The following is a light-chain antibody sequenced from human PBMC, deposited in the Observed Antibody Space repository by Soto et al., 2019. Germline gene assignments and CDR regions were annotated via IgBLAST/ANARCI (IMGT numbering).Light chain of an antibody. Sequence: QSVLTQPASVSGSPGQSITISCTGTSSDVGRYNFVSWYQQHPDKAPKLMIYEVSNRPSGISYRFSGSKSGNTASLTIFGLQAEDEADYYCCSYAGNSSFVFGTGTKVTVL. CDR3: CSYAGNSSFV. V-gene: IGLV2-23*02. CDR1: SSDVGRYNF. J-gene: IGLJ1*01. CDR2: EVS.